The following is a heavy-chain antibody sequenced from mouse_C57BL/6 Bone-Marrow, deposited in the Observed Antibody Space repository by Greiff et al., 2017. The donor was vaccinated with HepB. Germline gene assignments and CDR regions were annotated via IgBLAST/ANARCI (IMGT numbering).Heavy chain of an antibody. J-gene: IGHJ1*03. D-gene: IGHD1-1*01. CDR1: GYAFSSYW. CDR2: IYPGDGDT. V-gene: IGHV1-80*01. CDR3: ARKYYYGSRYFDV. Sequence: VQLQQSGAELVKPGASVKISCKASGYAFSSYWMNWVKQRPGKGLEWIGQIYPGDGDTNYNGKFKGKATLTADKSSSTAYMQLSSLTSEDSAVYFCARKYYYGSRYFDVWGTGTTVIVSS.